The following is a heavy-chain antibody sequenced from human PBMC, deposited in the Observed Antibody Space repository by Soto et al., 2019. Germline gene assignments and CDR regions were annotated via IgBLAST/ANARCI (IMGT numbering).Heavy chain of an antibody. J-gene: IGHJ4*02. D-gene: IGHD3-9*01. CDR2: ISGSGGTT. CDR3: ARGTIDWYLIFDS. CDR1: GFIFDKFA. Sequence: PGGSLRLSCEASGFIFDKFAVNWVRQAPGKGLEWVSAISGSGGTTYYADFAKGRFTISRDNSMNTVYLQMNFVRVEDTAMYYCARGTIDWYLIFDSWGPANLVTVSS. V-gene: IGHV3-23*01.